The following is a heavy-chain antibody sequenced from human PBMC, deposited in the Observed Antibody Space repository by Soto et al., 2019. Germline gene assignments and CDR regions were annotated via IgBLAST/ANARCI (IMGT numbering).Heavy chain of an antibody. CDR1: GFTFSSYA. V-gene: IGHV3-23*01. CDR3: AKESGSTSCCNWIDL. J-gene: IGHJ5*02. CDR2: ISGSGGST. D-gene: IGHD2-2*01. Sequence: GGSLRLSCAASGFTFSSYAMSWVRQAPGKGLEWVSAISGSGGSTYYADSVKGRFTISRDNSKNTLYLQMNSLRAEDTDVYYCAKESGSTSCCNWIDLWGQGTLVTVSS.